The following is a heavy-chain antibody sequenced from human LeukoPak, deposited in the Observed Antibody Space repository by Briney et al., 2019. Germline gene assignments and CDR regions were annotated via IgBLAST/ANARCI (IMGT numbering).Heavy chain of an antibody. CDR3: ARHEVGPAAPTQRGWFDP. CDR1: GYSISSGYY. Sequence: KSSETLSLTCSVSGYSISSGYYWGWIRQPPGKGLEWIGSNYHSGSTYYNPSLKSRVTISVDTSKNQFSLKLSSVTAADTAVYYCARHEVGPAAPTQRGWFDPWGQGTLVTVSS. D-gene: IGHD2-2*01. CDR2: NYHSGST. J-gene: IGHJ5*02. V-gene: IGHV4-38-2*01.